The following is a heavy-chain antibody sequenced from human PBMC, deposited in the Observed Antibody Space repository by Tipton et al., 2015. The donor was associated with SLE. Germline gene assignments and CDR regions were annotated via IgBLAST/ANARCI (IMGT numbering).Heavy chain of an antibody. D-gene: IGHD1-26*01. J-gene: IGHJ4*02. CDR1: GGSISSYY. V-gene: IGHV4-4*08. CDR3: GREVGRPGFDY. CDR2: IYTSGST. Sequence: TLSLTCTVSGGSISSYYWSWIRQPPGKGLEWIGYIYTSGSTNYNPSLKSRVTISVETSKNQFSLKLSSVTAADTAVYYCGREVGRPGFDYWGQGTLVTVSS.